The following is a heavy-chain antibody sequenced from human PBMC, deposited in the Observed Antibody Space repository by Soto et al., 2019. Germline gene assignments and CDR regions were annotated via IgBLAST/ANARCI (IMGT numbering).Heavy chain of an antibody. CDR2: ISSTTSYI. V-gene: IGHV3-21*01. CDR1: GFTFTRYS. Sequence: GGSLRLSCAASGFTFTRYSTNWVRQAPGKGLEWVSSISSTTSYIYYADSMKGRFTVSRDNAKNSVYLEMNSLSAEDTAVYYCARESEDLTSNFDYWGQGTLVTVSS. CDR3: ARESEDLTSNFDY. J-gene: IGHJ4*02.